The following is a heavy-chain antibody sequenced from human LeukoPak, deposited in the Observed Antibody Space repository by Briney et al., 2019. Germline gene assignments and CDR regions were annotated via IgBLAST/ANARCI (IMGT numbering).Heavy chain of an antibody. CDR2: INNDGSST. Sequence: PGGSLRLSXAASGFTFRNYWMHWVRQAPGKGMVWVSRINNDGSSTTYADSVKGRFTISRDNAKNTLYLQMNSLRAEDTAVYYCARDVRFRFDPWGQGTLVTVSS. J-gene: IGHJ5*02. V-gene: IGHV3-74*01. D-gene: IGHD3-3*01. CDR1: GFTFRNYW. CDR3: ARDVRFRFDP.